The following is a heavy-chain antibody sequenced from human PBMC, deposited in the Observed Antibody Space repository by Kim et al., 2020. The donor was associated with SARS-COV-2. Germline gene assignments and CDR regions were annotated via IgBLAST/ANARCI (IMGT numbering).Heavy chain of an antibody. V-gene: IGHV4-59*01. Sequence: SQTLSLTCTVSSDSISGYYWSWLRQPPGKGLEWIAYIYYSGATNYNPSLKSRATISVDTSNNQFSLELTSVTAADTAVYYCARYGTHGSGSGQPLDPWGQGTLVTVSS. J-gene: IGHJ5*02. CDR2: IYYSGAT. D-gene: IGHD3-10*01. CDR1: SDSISGYY. CDR3: ARYGTHGSGSGQPLDP.